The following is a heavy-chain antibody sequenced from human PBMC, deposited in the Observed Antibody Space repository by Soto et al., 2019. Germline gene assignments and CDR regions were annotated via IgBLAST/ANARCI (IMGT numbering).Heavy chain of an antibody. D-gene: IGHD3-3*01. Sequence: EVQLVESGGGLVQPGGSLRLSCAASGFTFSSYSMNWVRQAPGKGLEWVSYISSSSSTIYYADSVKGRFTISRDNAKNSLYLQMNSLRDEDTAVYYCARDRPRNYDFWSGYYNDYWGQGTLDTVSS. CDR2: ISSSSSTI. CDR1: GFTFSSYS. V-gene: IGHV3-48*02. CDR3: ARDRPRNYDFWSGYYNDY. J-gene: IGHJ4*02.